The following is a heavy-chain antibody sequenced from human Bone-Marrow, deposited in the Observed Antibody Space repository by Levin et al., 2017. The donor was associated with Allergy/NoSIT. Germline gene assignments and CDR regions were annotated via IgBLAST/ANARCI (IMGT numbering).Heavy chain of an antibody. Sequence: LSLTCAASGFTFSSYWMHWVRQAPGKGLVWVSRINSDGSSTSYADSVKGRFTISRDNAKNTLYLQMNSLRAEDTAVYYCARDVYRFGELLYRPRGYMDVWGKGTTVTVSS. CDR3: ARDVYRFGELLYRPRGYMDV. J-gene: IGHJ6*03. V-gene: IGHV3-74*01. CDR2: INSDGSST. CDR1: GFTFSSYW. D-gene: IGHD3-10*01.